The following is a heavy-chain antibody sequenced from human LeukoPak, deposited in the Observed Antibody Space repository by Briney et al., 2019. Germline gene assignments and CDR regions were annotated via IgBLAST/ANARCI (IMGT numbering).Heavy chain of an antibody. V-gene: IGHV1-8*01. CDR1: GYTFTSYD. J-gene: IGHJ5*02. CDR2: MNPNSGNT. CDR3: ARSGGNAGFWASGSYERWFDP. Sequence: VASVKVSCKASGYTFTSYDINWVRQATGQGLEWMGWMNPNSGNTGYAQKFQGRVTITRDTSASTAYMELSSLRSEDTAVYYCARSGGNAGFWASGSYERWFDPWGQGTLVTVSS. D-gene: IGHD3-10*01.